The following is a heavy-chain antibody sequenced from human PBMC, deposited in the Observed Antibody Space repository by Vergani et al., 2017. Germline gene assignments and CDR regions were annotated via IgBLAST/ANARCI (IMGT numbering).Heavy chain of an antibody. CDR3: ARDLCSGGSCYSGPIDY. CDR1: GYTFTSYG. Sequence: QVQLVQSGAEVKKPGASVKVSCKASGYTFTSYGISWVRQAPGQGLEWMGRIIPILGIANYAQQFQGRVTITADKSTSTAYMELRSLRSDDTAVYYCARDLCSGGSCYSGPIDYWGQGTLVTVSS. CDR2: IIPILGIA. V-gene: IGHV1-69*04. J-gene: IGHJ4*02. D-gene: IGHD2-15*01.